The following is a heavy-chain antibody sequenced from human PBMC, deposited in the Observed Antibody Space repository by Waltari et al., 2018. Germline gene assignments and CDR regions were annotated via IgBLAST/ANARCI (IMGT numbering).Heavy chain of an antibody. V-gene: IGHV3-53*01. CDR2: ICSGGTT. CDR1: GLTVSSNY. D-gene: IGHD5-12*01. CDR3: VRKWPTPKDGMDV. J-gene: IGHJ6*02. Sequence: EVQLVESGGGLSQPGGSLRLSCAASGLTVSSNYMSWVRRAPGKGLEWVSVICSGGTTYYVDSVKGRFTVARENSKNTVYLQMSSLRAEDTAVYYCVRKWPTPKDGMDVWGQGTTVTVSS.